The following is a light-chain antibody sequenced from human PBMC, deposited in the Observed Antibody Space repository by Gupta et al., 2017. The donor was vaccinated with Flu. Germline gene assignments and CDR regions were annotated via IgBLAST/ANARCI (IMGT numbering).Light chain of an antibody. CDR3: QQYSDWPPIT. J-gene: IGKJ5*01. V-gene: IGKV3-15*01. Sequence: EIVMTQSPDTLSVSLGERATLSCRASQSVSSKLAWYQQKPGQAPRLLIYDASTRATGIPARFSVSGSGAEFTLTISSLQSEDFAVYYCQQYSDWPPITFGQGTRLEIK. CDR1: QSVSSK. CDR2: DAS.